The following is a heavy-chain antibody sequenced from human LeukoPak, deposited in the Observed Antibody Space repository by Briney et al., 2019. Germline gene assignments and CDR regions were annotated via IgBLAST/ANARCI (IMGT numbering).Heavy chain of an antibody. V-gene: IGHV3-7*01. CDR1: GFTFSTYW. CDR2: IKQDGSEK. D-gene: IGHD6-13*01. Sequence: GGSLRLSCAASGFTFSTYWMSWVRQAPGKGLEWVDNIKQDGSEKYYLDSVKGRFTISRDNAKNSLYLQMNSLRAEDTAVYFCTREAAAGIDYWGQGTLVTVSS. CDR3: TREAAAGIDY. J-gene: IGHJ4*02.